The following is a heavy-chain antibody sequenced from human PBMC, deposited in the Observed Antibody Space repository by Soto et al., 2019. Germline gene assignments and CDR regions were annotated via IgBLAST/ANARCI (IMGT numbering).Heavy chain of an antibody. D-gene: IGHD2-8*01. CDR3: ARRNRYCTNGVCYRWGYYYYGMDV. V-gene: IGHV3-7*01. CDR1: GFTFSSYL. J-gene: IGHJ6*02. Sequence: GGSLRLSCAASGFTFSSYLMSWVRQAPGKGLEWVANIKQDGSEKYYVDSVKGRFTISRDNAKNSLYLQMNSLRAEDTAVYYCARRNRYCTNGVCYRWGYYYYGMDVWGQGTTVTVSS. CDR2: IKQDGSEK.